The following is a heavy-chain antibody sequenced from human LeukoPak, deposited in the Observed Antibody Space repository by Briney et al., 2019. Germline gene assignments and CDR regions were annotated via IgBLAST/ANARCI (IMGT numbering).Heavy chain of an antibody. Sequence: GASVKVSCKASGYTFTSYDINWVRQATGQGLEWMGWMNPNSGNTGYARKFQGRVTMTRNTSISTAYMELSSLRSEDTAVYYCARGLIGSTSDDYWGQGTLVTVSS. CDR1: GYTFTSYD. J-gene: IGHJ4*02. CDR3: ARGLIGSTSDDY. D-gene: IGHD2-2*01. CDR2: MNPNSGNT. V-gene: IGHV1-8*01.